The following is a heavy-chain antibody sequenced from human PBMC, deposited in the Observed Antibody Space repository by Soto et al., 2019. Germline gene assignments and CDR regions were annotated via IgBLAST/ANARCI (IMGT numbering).Heavy chain of an antibody. CDR3: ARHSGYANYYYYYYMDV. D-gene: IGHD5-12*01. V-gene: IGHV4-39*01. J-gene: IGHJ6*03. Sequence: SETLSLTCTVSGGSISSSSYYWGWIRQPPGKGLEWIGSIYYSGSTYYNPSLKSRVTISVDTSKNQFSLKLSSVTAADTAVYYCARHSGYANYYYYYYMDVWGKGTTVTVSS. CDR2: IYYSGST. CDR1: GGSISSSSYY.